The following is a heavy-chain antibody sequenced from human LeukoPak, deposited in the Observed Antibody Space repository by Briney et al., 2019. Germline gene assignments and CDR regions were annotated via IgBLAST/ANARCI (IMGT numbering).Heavy chain of an antibody. J-gene: IGHJ3*02. CDR2: IIPIFGTA. CDR1: RGTFSSYA. V-gene: IGHV1-69*01. D-gene: IGHD2-2*01. Sequence: SVTVSCKPSRGTFSSYAISEVRQAPGRGVEGMGGIIPIFGTANYPQKFQGRVTITADESTSTAYMELSSLRSEDTAVYYCARRYCSSTSCLGYAFDIWGQGTMVTVSS. CDR3: ARRYCSSTSCLGYAFDI.